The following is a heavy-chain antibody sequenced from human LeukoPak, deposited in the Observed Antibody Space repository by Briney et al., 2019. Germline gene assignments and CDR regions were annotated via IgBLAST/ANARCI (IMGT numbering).Heavy chain of an antibody. CDR3: TRGGWDDGSGSYYTPFDS. Sequence: SGGSLRLSCAASGFTFSNYWMSWVRQAPGKGLEWVANIKQDGSEKYYVDSVKGRFTISRDNAENSLYLQMNSLRAEDTAVYYCTRGGWDDGSGSYYTPFDSWGQGTLVTVSS. CDR2: IKQDGSEK. CDR1: GFTFSNYW. V-gene: IGHV3-7*01. J-gene: IGHJ4*02. D-gene: IGHD3-10*01.